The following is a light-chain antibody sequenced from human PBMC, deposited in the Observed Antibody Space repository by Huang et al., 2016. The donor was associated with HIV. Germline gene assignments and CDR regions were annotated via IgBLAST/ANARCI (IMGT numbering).Light chain of an antibody. CDR2: SAS. V-gene: IGKV1-39*01. CDR1: QSISTY. J-gene: IGKJ5*01. CDR3: QQSYSALSS. Sequence: IQMTQSPTSLSASVGDRVSIACRASQSISTYLNWYQQKPGKAPKILISSASTLHSGVPSRFSGSGSGTDFTLTIRGLQLDDFANYYCQQSYSALSSFGPGTRL.